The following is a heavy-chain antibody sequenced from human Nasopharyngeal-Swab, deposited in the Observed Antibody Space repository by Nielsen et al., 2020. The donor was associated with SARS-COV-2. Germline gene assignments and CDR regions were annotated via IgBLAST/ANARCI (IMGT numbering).Heavy chain of an antibody. CDR2: IIPIFGTA. CDR3: ARDLVGATWRSAFDI. J-gene: IGHJ3*02. CDR1: GGTFISYA. V-gene: IGHV1-69*13. D-gene: IGHD1-26*01. Sequence: SVKVSCKASGGTFISYAISWVRQAPGQGLEWMGGIIPIFGTANYAQKFQGRVTITADESTSTAYMELSSLRSEDTAVYYCARDLVGATWRSAFDIWGQGTMVTVSS.